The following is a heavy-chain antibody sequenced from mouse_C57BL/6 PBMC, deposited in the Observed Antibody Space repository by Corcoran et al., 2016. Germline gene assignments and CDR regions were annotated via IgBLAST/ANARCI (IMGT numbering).Heavy chain of an antibody. CDR2: INTYSGVP. V-gene: IGHV9-3*01. J-gene: IGHJ3*01. CDR1: GYTFTTYG. D-gene: IGHD2-5*01. Sequence: QIQLVQSGPELKKPGETVKISCKASGYTFTTYGMSWVKQAPGKGLKWMGWINTYSGVPTYADDFKGRFAFSLETSASTAYLQINNLKNEDTATYFCARWGYSNYEFVYWGQGTLVTVSA. CDR3: ARWGYSNYEFVY.